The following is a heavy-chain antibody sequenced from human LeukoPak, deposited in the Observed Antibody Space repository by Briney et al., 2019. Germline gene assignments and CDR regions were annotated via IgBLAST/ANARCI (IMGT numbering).Heavy chain of an antibody. V-gene: IGHV1-18*01. CDR2: SSAYNGNT. CDR1: RYTFTSYG. Sequence: ASVKVSCKASRYTFTSYGISWVRQAPGQGLEGMGWSSAYNGNTNYAQKLQGRVTMTTDTSTSTAYMELRSLRSDDTAVYYCARDRGYGWVDYWGQGTLVTVSS. J-gene: IGHJ4*02. D-gene: IGHD6-25*01. CDR3: ARDRGYGWVDY.